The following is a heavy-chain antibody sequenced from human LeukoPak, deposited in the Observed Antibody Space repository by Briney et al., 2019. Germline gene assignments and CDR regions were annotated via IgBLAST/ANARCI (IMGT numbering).Heavy chain of an antibody. J-gene: IGHJ6*03. V-gene: IGHV3-23*01. CDR2: ISGSGGST. CDR1: GFTFSSYA. CDR3: AKALSHSGSFEHDYYYYMDV. D-gene: IGHD1-26*01. Sequence: GGSLRLSCAASGFTFSSYAMSWVRQAPGQGLEWVSAISGSGGSTYYADSVEGRFTISRDNSKNTLYLQMNSLRAEDTAVYYCAKALSHSGSFEHDYYYYMDVWGKGTTVTVSS.